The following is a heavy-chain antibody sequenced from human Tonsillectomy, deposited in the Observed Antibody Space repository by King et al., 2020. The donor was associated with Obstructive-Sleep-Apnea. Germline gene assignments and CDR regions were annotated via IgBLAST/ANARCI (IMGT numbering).Heavy chain of an antibody. D-gene: IGHD3-16*02. J-gene: IGHJ4*02. CDR1: GDSISSDGYY. CDR3: ARVGDGYDYVWGSYHPFDY. CDR2: IYYSGST. V-gene: IGHV4-31*03. Sequence: QLQESGPRLVKPSQTLSLACSVSGDSISSDGYYWSWIRLQPGKGLEWIGYIYYSGSTKYNPSLQSRVAISLDTPKNPFSLNLRSVTAADTAVYFCARVGDGYDYVWGSYHPFDYWGQGIPVTVSS.